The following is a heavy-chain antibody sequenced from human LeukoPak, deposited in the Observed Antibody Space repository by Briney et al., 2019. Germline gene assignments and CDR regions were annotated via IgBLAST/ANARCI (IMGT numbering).Heavy chain of an antibody. Sequence: SVKVSCKASGGTFSSYAISWVRQAPGQGLEWMRRIIPIFGTANYAQKFQGRVTITTDESTSTAYMELSSLRSEDTAVYYCARDEGSGYLDWGQGTLVTVSS. CDR1: GGTFSSYA. CDR2: IIPIFGTA. CDR3: ARDEGSGYLD. V-gene: IGHV1-69*05. J-gene: IGHJ4*02. D-gene: IGHD3-22*01.